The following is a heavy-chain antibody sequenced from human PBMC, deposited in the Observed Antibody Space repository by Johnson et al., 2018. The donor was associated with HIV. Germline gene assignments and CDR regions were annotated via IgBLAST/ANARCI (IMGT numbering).Heavy chain of an antibody. V-gene: IGHV3-15*01. Sequence: VQLVESGGGLIQPGGSLRLSCAASGFTVRSNYMSWVRQAPGKGLEWVGRIKSKTDGGTTDYAAPVKGRFTISRDDSKNTLYLQMNSLKTEDTAVYYCTTDPDSSSWYRDAFDIWGQGTMVTVSS. CDR2: IKSKTDGGTT. J-gene: IGHJ3*02. CDR1: GFTVRSNY. D-gene: IGHD6-13*01. CDR3: TTDPDSSSWYRDAFDI.